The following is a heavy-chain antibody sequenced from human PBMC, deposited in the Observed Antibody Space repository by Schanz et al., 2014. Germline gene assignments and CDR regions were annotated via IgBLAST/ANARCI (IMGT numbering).Heavy chain of an antibody. Sequence: QVQLVESGGGVVQPGRSLRLSCAASGFTFRSHAMHWVRQAPGKGLEWGAVISHDGSKKYYADSVKGRFTISRDNSRNTLYLQMNSLRAEDTAVYYCARENLNWEAFDIWGQGTVVTVSS. CDR3: ARENLNWEAFDI. V-gene: IGHV3-30*16. J-gene: IGHJ3*02. CDR1: GFTFRSHA. CDR2: ISHDGSKK. D-gene: IGHD7-27*01.